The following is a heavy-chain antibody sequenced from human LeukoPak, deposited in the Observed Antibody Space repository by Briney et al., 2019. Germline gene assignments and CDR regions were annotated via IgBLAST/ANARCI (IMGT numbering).Heavy chain of an antibody. J-gene: IGHJ4*02. D-gene: IGHD6-19*01. CDR3: VKNDGWFHLAQ. Sequence: PGGSLRLSCAVSGFKFRDHWMDWVRQAPGKGLEWVGHIKNDGSETYYLDSLKGRFSISRDNTNNALSLQMNSLRVEDTAVYYCVKNDGWFHLAQWGQGTLVTVSS. V-gene: IGHV3-7*03. CDR2: IKNDGSET. CDR1: GFKFRDHW.